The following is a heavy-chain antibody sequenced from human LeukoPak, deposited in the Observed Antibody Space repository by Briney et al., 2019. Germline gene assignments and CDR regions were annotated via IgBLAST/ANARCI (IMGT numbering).Heavy chain of an antibody. D-gene: IGHD6-19*01. CDR3: ARDPAGIAVAGT. CDR2: IQHDGGEK. V-gene: IGHV3-7*01. Sequence: GESLRLSCAASGFTFSSYWMTWVRQAPGKGLEWVANIQHDGGEKYYVDSVKGRFTISRDNAKNSLYLQMNSLRGEDTAVYYCARDPAGIAVAGTWGQGTLVTVSS. J-gene: IGHJ4*02. CDR1: GFTFSSYW.